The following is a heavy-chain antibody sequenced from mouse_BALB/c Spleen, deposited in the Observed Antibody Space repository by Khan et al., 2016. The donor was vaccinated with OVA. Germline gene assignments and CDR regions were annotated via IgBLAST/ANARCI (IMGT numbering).Heavy chain of an antibody. CDR3: ARSTYYGNPDVMDY. D-gene: IGHD2-10*01. CDR2: INPYNDGT. V-gene: IGHV1S136*01. J-gene: IGHJ4*01. Sequence: VQLQQSGPELVKPGASVKMSCKASGYTFTSYVMHWVKQKPGQGLEWIGYINPYNDGTKYNEKFKGKATLTSDKSSSTSYMELSSLTSEDSAVYYCARSTYYGNPDVMDYWGQGTSVTVSS. CDR1: GYTFTSYV.